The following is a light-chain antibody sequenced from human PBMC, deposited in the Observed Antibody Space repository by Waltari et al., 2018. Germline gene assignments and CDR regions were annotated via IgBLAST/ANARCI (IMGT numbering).Light chain of an antibody. CDR1: SSNIGLNA. V-gene: IGLV1-44*01. Sequence: QSVVTQPPSSFATPGQTVTLPCSGVSSNIGLNAVSWYQQLPGTAPELLIYSNSQRPSGVPDRFSGSKSGASASLALSGLQSEDEADYYCSTWDDSLNGLVFGGGTKLTVL. J-gene: IGLJ2*01. CDR2: SNS. CDR3: STWDDSLNGLV.